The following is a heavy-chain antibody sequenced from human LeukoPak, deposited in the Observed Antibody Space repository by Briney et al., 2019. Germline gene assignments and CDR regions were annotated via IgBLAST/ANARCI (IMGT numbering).Heavy chain of an antibody. Sequence: ASVKVSCKASGYTFTSYGISWVRQAPGQGLEWVGWISAYNGNTNYAQKLQGRVTMTTDTSTSTAYMELRSLRSDDTAVYYCARLNDFWSGYEGQGGLDYWGQGTLVTVSS. CDR3: ARLNDFWSGYEGQGGLDY. V-gene: IGHV1-18*01. J-gene: IGHJ4*02. CDR1: GYTFTSYG. D-gene: IGHD3-3*01. CDR2: ISAYNGNT.